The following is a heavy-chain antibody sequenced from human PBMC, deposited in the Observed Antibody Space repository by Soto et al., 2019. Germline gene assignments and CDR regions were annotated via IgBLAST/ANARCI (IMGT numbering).Heavy chain of an antibody. J-gene: IGHJ4*02. CDR3: ASEEHDFWSGYPERGFDY. V-gene: IGHV4-39*01. Sequence: TSETLSLTCTVSGGSISSSSYYWGWIRQPPGKGLEWIGSIYYSGSTYYNPSLKSRVTISVDTSKNQFSLKLSSVTAADTAVYYCASEEHDFWSGYPERGFDYWGQGTLVTVSS. CDR1: GGSISSSSYY. D-gene: IGHD3-3*01. CDR2: IYYSGST.